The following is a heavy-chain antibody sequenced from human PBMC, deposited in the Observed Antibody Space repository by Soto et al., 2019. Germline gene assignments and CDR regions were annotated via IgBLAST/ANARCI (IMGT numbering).Heavy chain of an antibody. J-gene: IGHJ4*02. CDR2: IKQDGSEK. D-gene: IGHD6-19*01. V-gene: IGHV3-7*01. CDR3: ARVGAVAVPFDF. Sequence: EVQLVESGGGLVQPGGSLRLSCAASGFTFSSYWMSWVRQAPGKGLEWVANIKQDGSEKYYVDSVKGRFTISRDNAKDSLYQQMNSLRAEDSAVDYCARVGAVAVPFDFRGPGTLGTVSS. CDR1: GFTFSSYW.